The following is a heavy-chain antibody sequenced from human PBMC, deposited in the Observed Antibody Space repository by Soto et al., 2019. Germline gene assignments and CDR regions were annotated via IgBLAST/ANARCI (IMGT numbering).Heavy chain of an antibody. V-gene: IGHV1-18*01. CDR2: ISAYNGNT. J-gene: IGHJ4*02. CDR1: GYTFTSYG. D-gene: IGHD5-12*01. Sequence: GASVKVSCKASGYTFTSYGISWVRQAPGQGLEWMGWISAYNGNTNYAQKLQGRVTMTTDTSTSTAYMELRSLRSDDTAVYYCARDRTLVDIVATDYWGQGTLVTVSS. CDR3: ARDRTLVDIVATDY.